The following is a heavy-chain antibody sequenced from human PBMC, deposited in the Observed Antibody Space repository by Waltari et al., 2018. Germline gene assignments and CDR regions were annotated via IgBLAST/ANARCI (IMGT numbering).Heavy chain of an antibody. Sequence: EVQLVETGGGLIQPGGSLRLSCAASGFTVSSNSMSWVRQAPGKGLEWVSVIYSGGSTYYADSVKGRFTISRDNSKNTLYLQMNSLRAEDTAVYYCATSGGATGGYFDYWGQGTLVTVSS. V-gene: IGHV3-53*02. CDR1: GFTVSSNS. CDR2: IYSGGST. J-gene: IGHJ4*02. D-gene: IGHD1-26*01. CDR3: ATSGGATGGYFDY.